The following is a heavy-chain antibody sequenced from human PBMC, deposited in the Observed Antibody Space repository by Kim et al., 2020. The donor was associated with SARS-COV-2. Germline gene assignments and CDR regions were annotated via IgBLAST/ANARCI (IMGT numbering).Heavy chain of an antibody. D-gene: IGHD3-9*01. CDR3: ARVGMGYYDILTGHFPDY. Sequence: GGSLRLSCAASGFTFSSYAMHWVRQAPGKGLEWVAVISYDGSNKYYADSVKGRFTISRDNSKNTLYLQMNSLRAEDTAVYYCARVGMGYYDILTGHFPDYWGQGTLVTVSS. J-gene: IGHJ4*02. V-gene: IGHV3-30*04. CDR2: ISYDGSNK. CDR1: GFTFSSYA.